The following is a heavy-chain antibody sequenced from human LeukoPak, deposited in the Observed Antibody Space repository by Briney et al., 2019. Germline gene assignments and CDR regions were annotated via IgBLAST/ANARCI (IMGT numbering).Heavy chain of an antibody. CDR3: ARDLRGYSYGLYYFDY. Sequence: GGSLRPSCAASGFTFDDYGMSWVRQAPGKGLEWVSGINWNGGSTGYADSVKGRFTISRDNAKNSLYLQMNSLRAEDTALYYCARDLRGYSYGLYYFDYWGQGTLVTVSS. J-gene: IGHJ4*02. V-gene: IGHV3-20*04. D-gene: IGHD5-18*01. CDR2: INWNGGST. CDR1: GFTFDDYG.